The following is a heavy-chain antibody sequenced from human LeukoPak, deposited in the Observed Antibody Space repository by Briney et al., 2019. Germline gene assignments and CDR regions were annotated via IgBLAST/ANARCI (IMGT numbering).Heavy chain of an antibody. J-gene: IGHJ4*02. CDR1: GFTFSSYA. V-gene: IGHV3-30*04. D-gene: IGHD5-24*01. CDR3: ATPAVEMATISFFDY. Sequence: GRSLRLSCAASGFTFSSYAMHWVRQAPGKGLEWVAVISYDGSNKYYADSVKGRFTISRDNSKNTLYLQMNSLRAEDAAVYYCATPAVEMATISFFDYWGQGTLVTVSS. CDR2: ISYDGSNK.